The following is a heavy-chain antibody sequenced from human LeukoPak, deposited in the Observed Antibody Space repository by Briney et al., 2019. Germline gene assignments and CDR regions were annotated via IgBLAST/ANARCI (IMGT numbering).Heavy chain of an antibody. CDR3: ATTKQARRYFDY. CDR2: ISSSGSTI. D-gene: IGHD1-1*01. J-gene: IGHJ4*02. Sequence: PGGSLRLSCAASGFTFSSYAMSWVRQAPGKGLEWVSYISSSGSTIYYADSVKGRFTISRDNAKNSLYLQMNTLRADDTAVYYCATTKQARRYFDYWGQGILVTVSS. CDR1: GFTFSSYA. V-gene: IGHV3-48*04.